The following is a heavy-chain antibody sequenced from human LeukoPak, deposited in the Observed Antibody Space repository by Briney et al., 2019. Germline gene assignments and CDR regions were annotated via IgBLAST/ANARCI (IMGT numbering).Heavy chain of an antibody. CDR1: GFTFSSYA. Sequence: GGSLRLSCAASGFTFSSYAMSWVRQAPGKGREWVSATSGSGGSTYYADSVKGRFTISRDNSKNTLYLQMNSLRAEDTAVYYCARNGSYGIFYWGQGTLVTVSS. J-gene: IGHJ4*02. CDR3: ARNGSYGIFY. D-gene: IGHD1-26*01. V-gene: IGHV3-23*01. CDR2: TSGSGGST.